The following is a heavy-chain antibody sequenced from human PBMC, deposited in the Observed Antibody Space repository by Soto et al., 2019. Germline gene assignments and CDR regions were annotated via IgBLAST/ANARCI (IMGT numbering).Heavy chain of an antibody. V-gene: IGHV3-53*01. D-gene: IGHD2-2*01. J-gene: IGHJ6*02. Sequence: GGSLRLSCAASGFTVSSNYMSWVRQAPGKGLEWVSVIYSGGSTYYADSVKGRFTISRDNSKNTPYLQMNSLRAEDTAVYYCARESVVVVPAAILDHYYYYGMDVWGQGTTVTVS. CDR3: ARESVVVVPAAILDHYYYYGMDV. CDR2: IYSGGST. CDR1: GFTVSSNY.